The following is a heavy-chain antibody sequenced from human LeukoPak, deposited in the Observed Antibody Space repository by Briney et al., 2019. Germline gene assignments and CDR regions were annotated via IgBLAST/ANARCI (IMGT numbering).Heavy chain of an antibody. Sequence: GASVKVSCTASGYTFTSYGIHWVRQAPGQGLEWMACISPYNGNTNYAQKLQGRVTMTTDTSTSTAYMELRSLRSDDTAVYYCARDLGIAVAGTVVDYWGQGTLVTVSS. CDR3: ARDLGIAVAGTVVDY. CDR1: GYTFTSYG. V-gene: IGHV1-18*01. D-gene: IGHD6-19*01. J-gene: IGHJ4*02. CDR2: ISPYNGNT.